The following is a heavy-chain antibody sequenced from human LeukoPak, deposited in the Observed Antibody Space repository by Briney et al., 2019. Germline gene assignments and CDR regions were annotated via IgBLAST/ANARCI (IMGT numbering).Heavy chain of an antibody. Sequence: SETLSLTCTVSGGSLSSYDWSWIRQPPGQGLEWIGWIYYSGSTNYNPSLNSRVTISVDTSKNQSPLKPTSVTAADTAAYYSASMSHGSGSYYLDYWGQGTLVTVSS. J-gene: IGHJ4*02. CDR3: ASMSHGSGSYYLDY. V-gene: IGHV4-59*01. CDR1: GGSLSSYD. D-gene: IGHD3-10*01. CDR2: IYYSGST.